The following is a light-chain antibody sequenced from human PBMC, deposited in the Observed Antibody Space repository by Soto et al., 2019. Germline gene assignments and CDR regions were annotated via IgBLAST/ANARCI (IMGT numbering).Light chain of an antibody. CDR1: SSDVGSYNL. CDR3: CSYAGSSTFYV. Sequence: QSALTQPASVSGSPGQSITISCTGTSSDVGSYNLVSWYQQHPGKAPKLTIYEVSKRPSGVSNRFSGSKSGNTASLTISGLQAEDEADYYCCSYAGSSTFYVFGTGTKVTVL. CDR2: EVS. V-gene: IGLV2-23*02. J-gene: IGLJ1*01.